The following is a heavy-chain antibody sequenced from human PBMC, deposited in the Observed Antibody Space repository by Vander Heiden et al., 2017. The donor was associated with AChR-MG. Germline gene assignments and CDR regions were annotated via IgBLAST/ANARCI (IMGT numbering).Heavy chain of an antibody. Sequence: QVQLVQSGTEVKKPGSSVTVSCKASGGTASSYAISWVRQAPGQGLEWMGGIIPIFGTANYAQKFQGRVTITADESTSTAYMELSSLRSEDTAVYYCARGIQLWTSEADYFDYWGQGTLVTVSS. CDR1: GGTASSYA. D-gene: IGHD5-18*01. CDR2: IIPIFGTA. J-gene: IGHJ4*02. V-gene: IGHV1-69*01. CDR3: ARGIQLWTSEADYFDY.